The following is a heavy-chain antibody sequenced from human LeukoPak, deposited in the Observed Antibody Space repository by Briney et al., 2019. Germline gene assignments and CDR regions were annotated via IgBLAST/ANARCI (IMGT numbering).Heavy chain of an antibody. CDR2: IRGSDGSGSGSST. CDR3: VKGNWYKLEVIEY. D-gene: IGHD1/OR15-1a*01. CDR1: GFTFSNYA. J-gene: IGHJ4*02. Sequence: PGGSLRLSCAASGFTFSNYAMNWVRQAPGKGPEWVSTIRGSDGSGSGSSTYYADSVKGRFTISRDNSKNMLYLQMNSLRAEDTAMYYCVKGNWYKLEVIEYWGQGILVTVSS. V-gene: IGHV3-23*01.